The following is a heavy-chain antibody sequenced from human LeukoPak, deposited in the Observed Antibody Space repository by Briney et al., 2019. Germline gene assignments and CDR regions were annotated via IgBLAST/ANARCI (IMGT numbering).Heavy chain of an antibody. J-gene: IGHJ4*02. V-gene: IGHV4-34*01. CDR3: ARSRLGIFPSY. D-gene: IGHD7-27*01. CDR2: INHSGST. CDR1: GGSFSGYY. Sequence: SETLSLTCAVYGGSFSGYYWSWIRQPPGKGLEWIGEINHSGSTNYNPSLKSRVTISVDTSKNRFSLKLSSVTAADTAVYYCARSRLGIFPSYWGQGTLVTVSS.